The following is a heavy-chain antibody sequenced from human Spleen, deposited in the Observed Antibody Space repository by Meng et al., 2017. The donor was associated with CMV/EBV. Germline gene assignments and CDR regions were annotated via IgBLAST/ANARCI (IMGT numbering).Heavy chain of an antibody. Sequence: GDKLWTWIRQYPEKGLEWIGYTHYSGSTNYNPSLKSRLTISADTSNNQFSLQLTSVTAADTAVYYCARVSGRYDSRGFYQRFFDYWGQGTLVTVSS. CDR3: ARVSGRYDSRGFYQRFFDY. CDR1: GDKL. D-gene: IGHD3-22*01. V-gene: IGHV4-31*02. J-gene: IGHJ4*02. CDR2: THYSGST.